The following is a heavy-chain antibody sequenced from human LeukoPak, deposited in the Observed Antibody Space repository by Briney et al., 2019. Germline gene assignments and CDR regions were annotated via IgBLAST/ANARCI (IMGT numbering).Heavy chain of an antibody. D-gene: IGHD3-3*01. J-gene: IGHJ3*02. CDR1: GGTFSSYA. V-gene: IGHV1-69*13. Sequence: SVTVSCKASGGTFSSYAISWVRQAPGQGLEWMGGIIPIFGTANYAQKFQGRVTITADESTSTAYMELGSLRSEDTAVYYCAKTIFGVANAFDIWGQGTMVTVSS. CDR2: IIPIFGTA. CDR3: AKTIFGVANAFDI.